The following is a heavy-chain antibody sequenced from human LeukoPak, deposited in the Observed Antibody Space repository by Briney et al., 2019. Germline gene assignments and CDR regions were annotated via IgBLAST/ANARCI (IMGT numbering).Heavy chain of an antibody. D-gene: IGHD3-10*01. CDR1: GFTFSSYA. CDR3: ARDDGITMVRGVYYGMDV. Sequence: SGGSLRLSCAASGFTFSSYAMSWIRQPPGKGLEWIGSIYYSGSTYYNPSLKSRVTISVDTSKNQFSLKLSSVTAADTAVYYCARDDGITMVRGVYYGMDVWGQGTTVTVSS. V-gene: IGHV4-39*07. J-gene: IGHJ6*02. CDR2: IYYSGST.